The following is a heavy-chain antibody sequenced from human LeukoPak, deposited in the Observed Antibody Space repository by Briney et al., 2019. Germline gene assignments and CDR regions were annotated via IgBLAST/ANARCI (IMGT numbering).Heavy chain of an antibody. CDR2: INHSGST. Sequence: SETLSLTCTVSGGSISSGGYYWSWIRQPPGKGLEWIGYINHSGSTNYNPSLKSRVTISVDTSKNQFSLKLSSVTAADTAVYYCARHLRIAARPFDYWGQGTLVTVSS. V-gene: IGHV4-30-2*01. CDR1: GGSISSGGYY. CDR3: ARHLRIAARPFDY. D-gene: IGHD6-6*01. J-gene: IGHJ4*02.